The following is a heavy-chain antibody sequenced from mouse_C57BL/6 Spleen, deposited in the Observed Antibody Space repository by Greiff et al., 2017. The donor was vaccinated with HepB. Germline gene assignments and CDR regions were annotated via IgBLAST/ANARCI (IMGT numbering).Heavy chain of an antibody. Sequence: EVKVVESGEGLVKPGGSLKLSCAASGFTFSSYAMSWVRQTPEKRLEWVAYISSGGDYIYYADTVKGRFTISRDNARNTLYLQMSSLKSEDTAMYYCTRGGAPPFDYWGQGTTLTVSS. V-gene: IGHV5-9-1*02. J-gene: IGHJ2*01. CDR3: TRGGAPPFDY. CDR1: GFTFSSYA. CDR2: ISSGGDYI. D-gene: IGHD3-1*01.